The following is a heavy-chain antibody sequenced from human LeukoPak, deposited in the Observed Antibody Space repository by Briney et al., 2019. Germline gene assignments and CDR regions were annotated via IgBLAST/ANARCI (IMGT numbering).Heavy chain of an antibody. D-gene: IGHD2-2*01. Sequence: PGGSLRLSCAASGFTLSSYSMNWVRQAPGKGLEWVSAISGSGGSTYYADSVKGRFTISRDNSKNTLYLQMNSLRAEDTAVYYCAKTCPLGYCSSTSCSNWFDPWGQGTLVTVSS. CDR2: ISGSGGST. CDR1: GFTLSSYS. V-gene: IGHV3-23*01. CDR3: AKTCPLGYCSSTSCSNWFDP. J-gene: IGHJ5*02.